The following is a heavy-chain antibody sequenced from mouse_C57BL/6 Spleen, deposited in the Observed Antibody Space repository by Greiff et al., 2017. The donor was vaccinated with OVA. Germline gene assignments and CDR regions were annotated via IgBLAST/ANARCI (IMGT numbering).Heavy chain of an antibody. CDR1: GYTFTSYW. CDR3: ERCEDWFAY. V-gene: IGHV1-52*01. Sequence: VQLQQPGAELVRPGSSVKLSCKASGYTFTSYWMHWVKQRPIQGLEWIGNIDPSDSETHYNQKFKGKATLTVDKSSSTPYMQLSRLTSEDSAVYYCERCEDWFAYSGQGTLVTVSA. CDR2: IDPSDSET. J-gene: IGHJ3*01.